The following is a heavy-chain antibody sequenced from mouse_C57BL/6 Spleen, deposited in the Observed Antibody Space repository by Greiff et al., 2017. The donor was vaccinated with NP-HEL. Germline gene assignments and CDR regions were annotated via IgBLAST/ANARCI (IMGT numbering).Heavy chain of an antibody. CDR3: ARGKLGPFAY. D-gene: IGHD4-1*01. J-gene: IGHJ3*01. Sequence: QVQLQQPGAELVMPGASVKLSCKASGYTFTSYWMHWVKQRPGQGLEWIGEIDPSDSYTNYNQKFKGKSTLTVDKSSSTAYMQLSSLTSEDSAVYYCARGKLGPFAYWGQGTLVTVSA. CDR1: GYTFTSYW. CDR2: IDPSDSYT. V-gene: IGHV1-69*01.